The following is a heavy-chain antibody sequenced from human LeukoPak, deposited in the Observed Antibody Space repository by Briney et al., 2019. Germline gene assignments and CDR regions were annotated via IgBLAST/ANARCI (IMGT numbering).Heavy chain of an antibody. CDR2: ISFDGSIE. V-gene: IGHV3-30-3*01. CDR1: GFTFTSYT. D-gene: IGHD2-15*01. J-gene: IGHJ4*02. CDR3: AREGGGSHYDY. Sequence: GGSLRLSCATSGFTFTSYTMHWVRQAPGKGLEWVAVISFDGSIESHADSVKGRFSISGDSSKNTVDLQMNSLRVEDTALYFCAREGGGSHYDYWGQGTLVSVSP.